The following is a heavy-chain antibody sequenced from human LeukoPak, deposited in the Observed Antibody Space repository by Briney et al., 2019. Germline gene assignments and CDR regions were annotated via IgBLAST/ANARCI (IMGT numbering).Heavy chain of an antibody. CDR2: ISAYNGNT. V-gene: IGHV1-18*01. D-gene: IGHD2-21*02. J-gene: IGHJ4*02. CDR1: GYTFTSYG. CDR3: ATAETDCGGDCDPLLDY. Sequence: ASVKVSCKASGYTFTSYGISWVRQAPGQGLEWMGWISAYNGNTNYAQKLQGRVTMTTDTSTSTAYMELRSLRSDDTAVYYCATAETDCGGDCDPLLDYWGQGTLVTVSS.